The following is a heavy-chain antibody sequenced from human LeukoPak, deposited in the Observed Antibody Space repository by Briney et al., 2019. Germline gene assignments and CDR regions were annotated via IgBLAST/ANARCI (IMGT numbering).Heavy chain of an antibody. J-gene: IGHJ3*02. D-gene: IGHD4-17*01. Sequence: PGGSLRLSCAASGFTVSSNYMSWVRQAPGKGLEWVSVIYSGGSTYYADSVKGRFTTSRDNSKNTLYLQMNSLRAEDTAVYYCAGAIYGDYVGAFDIWGQGTMVTVSS. CDR2: IYSGGST. CDR3: AGAIYGDYVGAFDI. CDR1: GFTVSSNY. V-gene: IGHV3-53*01.